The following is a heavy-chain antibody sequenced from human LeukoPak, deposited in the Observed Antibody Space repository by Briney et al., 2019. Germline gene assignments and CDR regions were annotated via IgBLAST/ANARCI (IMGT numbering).Heavy chain of an antibody. J-gene: IGHJ5*02. Sequence: SQTLSLTCTVSGGSISSGDYYWSWIRQPPGKGLEWIGCIYYSGSTYYNPSRKSRVTISVDTSKNQFSLKLSSVDGADTAVYYCARDPGPYCSSTSCYFGNWFDPWGQGTLVTVSS. CDR3: ARDPGPYCSSTSCYFGNWFDP. CDR2: IYYSGST. CDR1: GGSISSGDYY. V-gene: IGHV4-30-4*08. D-gene: IGHD2-2*01.